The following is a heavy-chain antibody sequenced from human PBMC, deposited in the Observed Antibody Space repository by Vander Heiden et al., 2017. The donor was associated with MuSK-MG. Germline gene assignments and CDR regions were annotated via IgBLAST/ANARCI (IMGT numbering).Heavy chain of an antibody. J-gene: IGHJ4*02. V-gene: IGHV1-3*01. CDR3: ASGYYRYYFDY. CDR1: GYTFTSYA. CDR2: INAGNGNT. D-gene: IGHD3-22*01. Sequence: QVQLVQSGAEVKKPGASVKVSCKASGYTFTSYAMHWVRQAPGQRLEWMGWINAGNGNTKYSQKFQGRVTITRDTSASTAYMELSSLRSEDTAVYYCASGYYRYYFDYWGQGTLVTVSS.